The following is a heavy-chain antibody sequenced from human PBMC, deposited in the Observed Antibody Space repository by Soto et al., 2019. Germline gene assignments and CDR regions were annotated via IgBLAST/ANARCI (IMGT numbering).Heavy chain of an antibody. Sequence: KPSETLSLTCTVPGGSISSGGYYWSWIRQHPGKGLEWIGYIYYSGSTYYNPSLKSRVTISVDTSKNQFSLKLSSVTAADTAVYYCARSFGVAAPGPFDYWGQGTLVTVSS. CDR3: ARSFGVAAPGPFDY. CDR1: GGSISSGGYY. V-gene: IGHV4-31*03. CDR2: IYYSGST. D-gene: IGHD6-13*01. J-gene: IGHJ4*02.